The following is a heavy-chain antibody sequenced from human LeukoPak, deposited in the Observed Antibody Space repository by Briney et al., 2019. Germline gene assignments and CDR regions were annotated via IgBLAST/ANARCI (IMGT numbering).Heavy chain of an antibody. CDR3: ARESGYSSGPLWYYYSMDV. D-gene: IGHD6-19*01. CDR1: GDSVSSNTAA. CDR2: TYCKAKWYN. V-gene: IGHV6-1*01. J-gene: IGHJ6*02. Sequence: SRTLSLTCAISGDSVSSNTAAWNWIRQSPSRGLEWLGRTYCKAKWYNDYAVSVKSRITINPDTSKNQFSLQLNSVTPADTAVYYCARESGYSSGPLWYYYSMDVWGQGTTVTVSS.